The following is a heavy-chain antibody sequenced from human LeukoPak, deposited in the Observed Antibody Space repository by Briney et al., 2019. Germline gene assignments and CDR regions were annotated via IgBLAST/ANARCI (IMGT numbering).Heavy chain of an antibody. CDR3: TRETGATDS. V-gene: IGHV3-66*01. D-gene: IGHD1-26*01. J-gene: IGHJ4*02. CDR2: IYSDGST. Sequence: GGSLRLSCAVSGFTVSSSYMSWVRQAPEGKGLEWVSVIYSDGSTYYADSVKGRFTISRDNSRNMLYLQMNSLRAEDTGLYYCTRETGATDSWGQEALVTVSS. CDR1: GFTVSSSY.